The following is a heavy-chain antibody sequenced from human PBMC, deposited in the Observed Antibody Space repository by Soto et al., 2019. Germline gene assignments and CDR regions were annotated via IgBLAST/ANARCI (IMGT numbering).Heavy chain of an antibody. CDR2: IYHSGST. J-gene: IGHJ4*02. Sequence: PSETLSLTCAVSGGSISSGGYSWSWIRQPPGKGLEWIGYIYHSGSTYYNPSLKSRVTISVDRSKNQFSLKLSSVTAADTAAYYCARGWTFCISTSCYAWFFDYSGQGTLGTVSS. D-gene: IGHD2-2*01. CDR1: GGSISSGGYS. CDR3: ARGWTFCISTSCYAWFFDY. V-gene: IGHV4-30-2*01.